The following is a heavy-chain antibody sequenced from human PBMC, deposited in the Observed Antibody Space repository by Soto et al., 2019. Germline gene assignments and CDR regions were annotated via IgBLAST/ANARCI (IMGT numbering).Heavy chain of an antibody. D-gene: IGHD2-2*01. V-gene: IGHV1-3*01. Sequence: ASVKVSCKASGYTFTNYAMHWVRQAPGQRLEWMGWINAGNGNTKYSQKFQGRVTMTTDTSTSTAYMELRSLRSDDTAVYYCARDPPWGYCSSTSCYGDYWGQGTLVTVSS. CDR2: INAGNGNT. CDR3: ARDPPWGYCSSTSCYGDY. J-gene: IGHJ4*02. CDR1: GYTFTNYA.